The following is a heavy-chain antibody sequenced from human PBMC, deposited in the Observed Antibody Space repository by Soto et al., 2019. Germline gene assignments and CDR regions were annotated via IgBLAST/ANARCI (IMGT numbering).Heavy chain of an antibody. CDR3: ARAIRDQLLSDN. J-gene: IGHJ4*02. Sequence: GASVKVSCKASGYTFSNYDISWVRQATGQGLEWMGWMNPNSANAGYAQKFQGRVTMTRDTSIATAYMELSSLISEDTAVYYCARAIRDQLLSDNWGQGTPVTVS. CDR1: GYTFSNYD. V-gene: IGHV1-8*01. CDR2: MNPNSANA. D-gene: IGHD1-26*01.